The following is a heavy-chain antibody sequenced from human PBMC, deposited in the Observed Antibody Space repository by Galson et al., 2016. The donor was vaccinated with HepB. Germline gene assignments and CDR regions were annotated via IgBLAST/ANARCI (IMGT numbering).Heavy chain of an antibody. V-gene: IGHV2-5*02. CDR1: GFSLTTDGVG. J-gene: IGHJ1*01. D-gene: IGHD4-17*01. CDR2: IYWDDYK. CDR3: SHTNDDSGDLFQH. Sequence: PALVKPTQTLTLTCDFSGFSLTTDGVGVGWIRQPPGKALGWLALIYWDDYKRYIPSLESRLTITKDTSKNQVVLRMLNMDPVDTATYYCSHTNDDSGDLFQHWGRGTLVTVSS.